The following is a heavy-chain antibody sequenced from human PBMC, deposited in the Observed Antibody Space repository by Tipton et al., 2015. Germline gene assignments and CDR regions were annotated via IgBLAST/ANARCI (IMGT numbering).Heavy chain of an antibody. Sequence: QLVQSGAEVKEPGASVKVSCKASGYTLTSYDINWVRQATGQGLEWMGWMNPKSGNTGYAQKFQGRVTMTRDTSISTAYMELSSLGSEDTAIYYCASAEFRGTFYDYWGQGTLVTVSS. D-gene: IGHD1-26*01. J-gene: IGHJ4*02. CDR2: MNPKSGNT. CDR1: GYTLTSYD. CDR3: ASAEFRGTFYDY. V-gene: IGHV1-8*01.